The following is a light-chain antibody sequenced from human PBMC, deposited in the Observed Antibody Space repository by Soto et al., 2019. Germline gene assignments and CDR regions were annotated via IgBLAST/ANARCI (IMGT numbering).Light chain of an antibody. CDR1: SSDVGGYNF. CDR2: GVS. V-gene: IGLV2-14*01. J-gene: IGLJ1*01. Sequence: QSALTQPASVSGSPGQSITISCTGTSSDVGGYNFVSWYQQHPGKAPKLMISGVSNRPSGVSNRFSGSKSGNAASLTISGLQAEDEADYYCSSYTSSSTYVFGDGTKVTVL. CDR3: SSYTSSSTYV.